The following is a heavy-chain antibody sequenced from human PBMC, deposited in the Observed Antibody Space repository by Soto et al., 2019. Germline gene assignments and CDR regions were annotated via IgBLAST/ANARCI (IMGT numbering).Heavy chain of an antibody. J-gene: IGHJ4*02. CDR1: GGSFSGYY. V-gene: IGHV4-34*01. Sequence: SETLSLTCAVCGGSFSGYYWSWIRQPPWKGLEWIGEINHSGSTNYNPSPKSRVTISVDTSKNQFSLKLSSVTAADTAVYYCARSYDFWSRKSFDYWGQGTLVTVSS. D-gene: IGHD3-3*01. CDR3: ARSYDFWSRKSFDY. CDR2: INHSGST.